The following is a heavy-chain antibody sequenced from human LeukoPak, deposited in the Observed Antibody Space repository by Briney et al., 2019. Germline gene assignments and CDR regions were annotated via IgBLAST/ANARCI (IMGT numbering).Heavy chain of an antibody. CDR1: GFTFSNYA. J-gene: IGHJ3*02. CDR3: AKDEEDDAFDI. CDR2: ISGTVGST. V-gene: IGHV3-23*01. Sequence: GGSLRLSCAASGFTFSNYAMSWVRQAPGKGLEWVSSISGTVGSTYYADSVKGRFTISRDNSKNTLYLQMNSLRAEDTAVYYCAKDEEDDAFDIWGQGTMATVSS.